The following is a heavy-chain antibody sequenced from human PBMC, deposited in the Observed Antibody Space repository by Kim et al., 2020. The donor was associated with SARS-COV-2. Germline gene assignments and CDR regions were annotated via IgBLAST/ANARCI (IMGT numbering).Heavy chain of an antibody. J-gene: IGHJ4*02. CDR1: GGSFSGYY. D-gene: IGHD2-15*01. V-gene: IGHV4-34*01. CDR3: ARNTGWVAVDY. CDR2: INHSGST. Sequence: SETLSLTCAVYGGSFSGYYWSWIRQPPGKGLEWIGEINHSGSTNYNPSLKSRVTISVDTSKNQFSLKLSSVTAADTAVYYCARNTGWVAVDYWGQGTLVTVSS.